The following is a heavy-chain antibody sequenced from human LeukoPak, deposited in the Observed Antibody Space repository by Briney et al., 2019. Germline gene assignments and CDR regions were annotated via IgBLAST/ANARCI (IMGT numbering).Heavy chain of an antibody. CDR1: GFTFSSYA. V-gene: IGHV3-30-3*01. D-gene: IGHD4-11*01. J-gene: IGHJ6*02. CDR3: AKDEAKQTNSYFYGMDV. CDR2: ISYDGSNK. Sequence: GGSLRLSCGASGFTFSSYAMHWVRQAPGKGLEWVAVISYDGSNKYYADSVKGRFTISRDNYKNTLYLQMNSLSAEDTAVYYCAKDEAKQTNSYFYGMDVWGQGTTVTVSS.